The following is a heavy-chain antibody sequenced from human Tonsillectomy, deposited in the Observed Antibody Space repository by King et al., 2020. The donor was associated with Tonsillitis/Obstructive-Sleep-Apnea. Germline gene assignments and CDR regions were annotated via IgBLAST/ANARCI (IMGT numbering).Heavy chain of an antibody. CDR2: IRYDGASS. CDR1: GFTFNTYA. CDR3: ATITAASATGY. Sequence: VQLVESGGDLVQPGGSLRLPCGASGFTFNTYAMSWVSPAPGKGLEWVGSIRYDGASSYNADSVKGRFTISRDNSKNTLYLQMNSLRAEDTALYYCATITAASATGYWGQGTLVTVSS. V-gene: IGHV3-23*04. D-gene: IGHD6-13*01. J-gene: IGHJ4*02.